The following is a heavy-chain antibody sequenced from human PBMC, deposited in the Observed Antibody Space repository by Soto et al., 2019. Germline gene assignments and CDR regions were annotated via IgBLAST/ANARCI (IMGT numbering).Heavy chain of an antibody. J-gene: IGHJ4*02. D-gene: IGHD2-2*01. V-gene: IGHV3-30-3*02. CDR2: VSSDGSRK. CDR3: AKLGSSSWSPHYYFDY. CDR1: GFTFSDYA. Sequence: GGSLRLSCAASGFTFSDYAMHWVRQAPGKGLECVATVSSDGSRKYYADSVKGRFTISRDNSKSTLYLQMNSLRAEDTAIYYCAKLGSSSWSPHYYFDYWGQGTLVTVSS.